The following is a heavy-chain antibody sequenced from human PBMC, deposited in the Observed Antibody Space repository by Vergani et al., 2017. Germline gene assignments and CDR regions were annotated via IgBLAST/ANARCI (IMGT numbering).Heavy chain of an antibody. V-gene: IGHV4-34*01. CDR1: GGSFNDYW. D-gene: IGHD5-18*01. CDR2: LYASGST. J-gene: IGHJ4*02. CDR3: ARHLRGYSYGVFDY. Sequence: QAQLQQWGAGLLKPSETLSLTCAIYGGSFNDYWWTWIRQPPGKGLEWIGSLYASGSTYYSPSLKSRVAISIDTSKNHFSLRLSSVTAADTAVYYCARHLRGYSYGVFDYWGQGREVTVSS.